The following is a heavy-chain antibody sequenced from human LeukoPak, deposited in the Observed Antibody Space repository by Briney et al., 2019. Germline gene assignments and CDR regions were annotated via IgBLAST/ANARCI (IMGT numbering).Heavy chain of an antibody. CDR3: AGGRGRYFDWFTISILVY. Sequence: SVKVSCKASGGTFSSYAISCVRQAPGQGLEWMGGIIPIFGTANYAQKFQGRVTITADESTSTAYMELSSLRSEDTAVYYCAGGRGRYFDWFTISILVYWGQGTLVTVSS. CDR2: IIPIFGTA. CDR1: GGTFSSYA. D-gene: IGHD3-9*01. V-gene: IGHV1-69*01. J-gene: IGHJ4*02.